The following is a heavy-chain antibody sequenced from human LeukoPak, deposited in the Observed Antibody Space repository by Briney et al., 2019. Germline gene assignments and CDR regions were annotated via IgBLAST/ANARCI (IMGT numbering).Heavy chain of an antibody. CDR3: AKASVSTAALFDS. Sequence: SETLSLTCTVSGGSISSYFWTWIRQPPGQRLQWIGYMSNTGITKYNPALKGRVTISADTSKNQFSLILNSVTTADTAVYYCAKASVSTAALFDSWGQGTLVAVSS. CDR2: MSNTGIT. V-gene: IGHV4-59*01. CDR1: GGSISSYF. J-gene: IGHJ4*02. D-gene: IGHD5/OR15-5a*01.